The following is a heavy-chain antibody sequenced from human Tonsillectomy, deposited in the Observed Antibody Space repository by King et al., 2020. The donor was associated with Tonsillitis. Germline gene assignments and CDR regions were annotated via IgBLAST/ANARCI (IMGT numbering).Heavy chain of an antibody. CDR2: LNPNNEGT. CDR1: GYTFTDYY. V-gene: IGHV1-2*02. CDR3: ARARLIAGSYAFDV. J-gene: IGHJ3*01. Sequence: VQLVESGAEVKKPGASVKVSCKASGYTFTDYYIYWVRQAPGQGLEWMGWLNPNNEGTNFAQKFQGRVTMTRDTSISTAYMELSSLRSDDTAVYFCARARLIAGSYAFDVWGQGTLVTVS. D-gene: IGHD2-21*01.